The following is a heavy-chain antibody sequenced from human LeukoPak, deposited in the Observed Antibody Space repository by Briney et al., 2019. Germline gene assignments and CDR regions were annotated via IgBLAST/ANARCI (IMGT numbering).Heavy chain of an antibody. CDR3: ASRKLGNDY. D-gene: IGHD7-27*01. CDR2: ILYNGNT. Sequence: SETLSLTCTVSGGSISSYYWGWIRQPPGKGLEFIGYILYNGNTNYNPSLESRVTMSADTSKNQFSLKLSSVTAADTAVYYCASRKLGNDYWGQGTLVTVSS. CDR1: GGSISSYY. V-gene: IGHV4-59*01. J-gene: IGHJ4*02.